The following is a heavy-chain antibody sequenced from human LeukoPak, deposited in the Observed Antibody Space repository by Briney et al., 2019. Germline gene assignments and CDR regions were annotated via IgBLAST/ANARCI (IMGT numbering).Heavy chain of an antibody. CDR2: LRGNDET. CDR3: ARASWVSDPDAVR. V-gene: IGHV3-23*01. J-gene: IGHJ4*02. D-gene: IGHD3-10*01. Sequence: GGSPRLSCAASGISFRNYAMSWARQAPARGPEWVSSLRGNDETFYADSVKGRFTLSRDDSRNTVYLQLNNLRVEDTAIYYCARASWVSDPDAVRWGQGTQVTVSS. CDR1: GISFRNYA.